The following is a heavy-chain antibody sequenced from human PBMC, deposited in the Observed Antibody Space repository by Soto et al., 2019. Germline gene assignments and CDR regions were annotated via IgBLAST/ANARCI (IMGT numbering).Heavy chain of an antibody. J-gene: IGHJ4*02. CDR2: IYHSGST. Sequence: QVHLQESGPGLVKPSGTLSLTCAVSGGSISSTNWWSWVRQPPGQGLDWIGEIYHSGSTNYNPSLKSRLTISVAKSKNQFSLKLSSVTAADTAVYYCARGGTGSIDYWGQGTLVTVSS. D-gene: IGHD1-26*01. CDR3: ARGGTGSIDY. CDR1: GGSISSTNW. V-gene: IGHV4-4*02.